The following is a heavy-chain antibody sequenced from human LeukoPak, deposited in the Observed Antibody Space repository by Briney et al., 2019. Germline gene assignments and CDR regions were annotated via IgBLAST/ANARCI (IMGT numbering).Heavy chain of an antibody. D-gene: IGHD6-6*01. CDR2: INTYSANT. V-gene: IGHV1-18*01. CDR3: AREGGIARPPYLYYYIDV. Sequence: ASVKVACKASGYTFNNHDINGVRQAPGRGLEWMGWINTYSANTNYAQEVQDRVIMTTDTSTSTAYMELRSLRSDDTAVYYCAREGGIARPPYLYYYIDVWGKGTTVTVSS. J-gene: IGHJ6*03. CDR1: GYTFNNHD.